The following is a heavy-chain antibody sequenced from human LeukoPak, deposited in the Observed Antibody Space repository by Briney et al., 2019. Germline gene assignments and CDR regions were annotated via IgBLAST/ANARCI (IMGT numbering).Heavy chain of an antibody. Sequence: SETLSLTCTVSGGSISSGGYYWSWIRQHPGKGLEWIGYIYYSVSTYYNPSLKSRVTISVDTSKNQFSLKLSSVTAADTAVYYCAREEGDYGDYGGSFDYWGQGTLVTVSS. CDR3: AREEGDYGDYGGSFDY. V-gene: IGHV4-31*03. CDR1: GGSISSGGYY. J-gene: IGHJ4*02. D-gene: IGHD4-17*01. CDR2: IYYSVST.